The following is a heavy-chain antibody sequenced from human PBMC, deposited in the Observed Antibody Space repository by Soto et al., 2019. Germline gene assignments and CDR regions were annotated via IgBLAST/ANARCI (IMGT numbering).Heavy chain of an antibody. CDR2: ISYDGSNK. CDR1: GFTFSSYG. V-gene: IGHV3-30*18. CDR3: AKSSSSWPYYFDY. J-gene: IGHJ4*02. Sequence: VGSLRLSCAASGFTFSSYGMHWVRQAPGKGLEWVAVISYDGSNKYYADSVKGRFTISRDNSKNTLYLQMNSLRAEDTAVYYCAKSSSSWPYYFDYWGQGTLVTVSS. D-gene: IGHD6-13*01.